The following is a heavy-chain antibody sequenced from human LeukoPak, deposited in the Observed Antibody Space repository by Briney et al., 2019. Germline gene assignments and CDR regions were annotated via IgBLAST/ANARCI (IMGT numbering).Heavy chain of an antibody. CDR2: IYYNGST. J-gene: IGHJ3*02. CDR1: GGSISSGGYY. D-gene: IGHD1-7*01. Sequence: SETLSLTCTVSGGSISSGGYYWSWIRQHPGKGLEWIGYIYYNGSTYYNPSLKSRVTISVDTSKNQFSLKLSSVTAADTAVYYCAREGSLELRRGAFDIWGQGTMVTVSS. V-gene: IGHV4-31*03. CDR3: AREGSLELRRGAFDI.